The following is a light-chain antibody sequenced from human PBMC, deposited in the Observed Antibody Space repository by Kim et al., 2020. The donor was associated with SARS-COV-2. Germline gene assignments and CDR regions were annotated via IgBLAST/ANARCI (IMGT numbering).Light chain of an antibody. CDR3: QHYGASDT. CDR2: AAS. Sequence: EIVLTQSPGTLSLSPGERATLSCRASQSVSSSYLAWYRQTPGQAPRLLIYAASTRATGIPDRFSGTGSGTDFTLTISRLEPEDFAVYYCQHYGASDTFGGGTKVDIK. CDR1: QSVSSSY. V-gene: IGKV3-20*01. J-gene: IGKJ4*01.